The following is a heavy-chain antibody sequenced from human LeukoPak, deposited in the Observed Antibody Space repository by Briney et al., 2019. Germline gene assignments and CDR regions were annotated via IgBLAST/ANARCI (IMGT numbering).Heavy chain of an antibody. V-gene: IGHV4-4*07. CDR2: IYTSGST. J-gene: IGHJ4*02. Sequence: SETPSLTCTVSGCSISSYYWSWIRQPAGKGLEWIGRIYTSGSTNYNPSLMSGGTISVDPSKSQFSVELRSVHAEDSAVYYCSRGRDRGETFYDGSLDYGGQGPLVPVSS. D-gene: IGHD5/OR15-5a*01. CDR3: SRGRDRGETFYDGSLDY. CDR1: GCSISSYY.